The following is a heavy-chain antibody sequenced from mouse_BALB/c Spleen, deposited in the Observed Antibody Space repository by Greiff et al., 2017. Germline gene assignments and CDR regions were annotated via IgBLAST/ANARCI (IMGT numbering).Heavy chain of an antibody. CDR1: GYSITSGYY. V-gene: IGHV3-6*02. CDR2: ISYDGSN. CDR3: ARDLGDGYYVYYFDY. Sequence: EVQLQESGPGLVKPSQSLSLTCSVTGYSITSGYYWNWIRQFPGNKLEWMGYISYDGSNNYNPSLKNRISITRDTSKNQFFLKLNSVTTEDTATYYCARDLGDGYYVYYFDYWGQGTTLTVSS. D-gene: IGHD2-3*01. J-gene: IGHJ2*01.